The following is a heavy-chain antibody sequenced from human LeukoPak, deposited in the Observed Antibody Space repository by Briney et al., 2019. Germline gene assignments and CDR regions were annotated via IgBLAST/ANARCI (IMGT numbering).Heavy chain of an antibody. CDR2: INPNSGGT. Sequence: ASVKVPCKASGYTFTGYYMHWVRQAPGQGPEWMGWINPNSGGTNYAQKFQGRVTMTRDTSISTAYMELSRLRSDDTAVYYCARSYYATLYYFDYWGQGTLVTVSS. J-gene: IGHJ4*02. CDR3: ARSYYATLYYFDY. CDR1: GYTFTGYY. D-gene: IGHD3-10*01. V-gene: IGHV1-2*02.